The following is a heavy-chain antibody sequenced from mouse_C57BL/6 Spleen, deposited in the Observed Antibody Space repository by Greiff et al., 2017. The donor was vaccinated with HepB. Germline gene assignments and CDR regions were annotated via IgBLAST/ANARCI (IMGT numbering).Heavy chain of an antibody. J-gene: IGHJ4*01. V-gene: IGHV1-69*01. CDR3: ARLVTTYYYAMDY. D-gene: IGHD2-1*01. Sequence: QVQLQQSGAELVMPGASVKLSCKASGYTFTSYWMHWVKQRPGQGLEWIGEIDPSDSYTNYNQKFKGKSTLTVDKSSSTAYMQLSSLTSEDSAVYYCARLVTTYYYAMDYWGQGTSVTVSS. CDR2: IDPSDSYT. CDR1: GYTFTSYW.